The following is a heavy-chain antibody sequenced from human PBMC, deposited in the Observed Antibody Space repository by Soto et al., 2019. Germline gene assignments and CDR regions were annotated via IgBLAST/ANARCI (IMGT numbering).Heavy chain of an antibody. D-gene: IGHD6-19*01. CDR2: IRRKANSYTT. J-gene: IGHJ6*02. CDR3: AMLGGWSGGSSGMDV. V-gene: IGHV3-72*01. Sequence: EVQVVESGGGLVQPGGSLRLSCAASGFIFSDYHMDWVRQAPGKGLEWVCRIRRKANSYTTEYAASVKGRLTISRDDSKNSLYLQMNSLKSEDTAVYYCAMLGGWSGGSSGMDVWGQGTTVTVSS. CDR1: GFIFSDYH.